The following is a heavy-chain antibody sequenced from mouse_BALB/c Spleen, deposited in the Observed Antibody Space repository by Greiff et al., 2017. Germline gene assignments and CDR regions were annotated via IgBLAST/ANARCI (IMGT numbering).Heavy chain of an antibody. D-gene: IGHD2-4*01. CDR1: GYTFTSYW. CDR3: ARSDYDAY. Sequence: QVHLQQSGAELAKPGASVKMSCKASGYTFTSYWMHWVKQRPGQGLEWIGYINPSTGYTEYNQKFKDKATLTADKSSSTAYMQLSSLTSEDSAVYYCARSDYDAYWGQGTTLTVSS. V-gene: IGHV1-7*01. CDR2: INPSTGYT. J-gene: IGHJ2*01.